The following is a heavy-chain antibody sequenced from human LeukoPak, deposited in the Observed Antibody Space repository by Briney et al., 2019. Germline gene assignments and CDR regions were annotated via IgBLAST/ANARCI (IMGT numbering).Heavy chain of an antibody. V-gene: IGHV3-74*01. D-gene: IGHD3-10*01. CDR2: INSDGSST. Sequence: GGSLRPSCAASGFTFSSYWMHWVRQAPGKGLVWVSRINSDGSSTSYADSVKGRFTISRDNAKNTLYLQMNSLRAEDTAVYYCARDQGYYGSGSYYGSRDYYMDIWGKGTTVTVSS. CDR1: GFTFSSYW. J-gene: IGHJ6*03. CDR3: ARDQGYYGSGSYYGSRDYYMDI.